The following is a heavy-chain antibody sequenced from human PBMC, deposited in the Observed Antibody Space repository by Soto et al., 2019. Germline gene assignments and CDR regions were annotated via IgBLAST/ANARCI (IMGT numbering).Heavy chain of an antibody. D-gene: IGHD4-4*01. CDR3: GKVTTSFYYYYYMDV. V-gene: IGHV1-8*01. CDR2: MNPNSGNT. CDR1: GYTFTSYD. Sequence: ASVKVSCTASGYTFTSYDINWVRQATGQGLEWMGWMNPNSGNTGYAQKFQGRVTMTRNTSISTAYMELSSLRSEDTAVYYCGKVTTSFYYYYYMDVWGKGTTVTVS. J-gene: IGHJ6*03.